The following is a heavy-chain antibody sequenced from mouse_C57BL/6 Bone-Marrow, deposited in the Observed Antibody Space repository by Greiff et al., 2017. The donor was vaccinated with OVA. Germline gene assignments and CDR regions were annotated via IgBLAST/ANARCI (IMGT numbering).Heavy chain of an antibody. CDR3: ARAEGLLYY. Sequence: DVQLVESGPGLVKPSQSLSLTCSVTGYSITSGYYWNWIRQFPGNILECMGYIRYDGSNNYNPSLKNRTSITRDTAKNQLSLKWNYVTTEGTATYYCARAEGLLYYWGQGTTLTVSS. V-gene: IGHV3-6*01. CDR2: IRYDGSN. CDR1: GYSITSGYY. D-gene: IGHD1-1*01. J-gene: IGHJ2*01.